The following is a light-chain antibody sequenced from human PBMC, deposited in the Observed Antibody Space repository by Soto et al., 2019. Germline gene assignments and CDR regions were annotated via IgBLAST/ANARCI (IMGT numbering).Light chain of an antibody. Sequence: MTQSPSTLSGSVGDRVTITCRASQTISSWLAWYQQKPGKAPKLLIYKASTLKSGVPSRFSGSGSGTEFTLTISSLQPDDFATYYCQHYNSYSEAFGQGTRWIS. CDR3: QHYNSYSEA. V-gene: IGKV1-5*03. CDR2: KAS. CDR1: QTISSW. J-gene: IGKJ1*01.